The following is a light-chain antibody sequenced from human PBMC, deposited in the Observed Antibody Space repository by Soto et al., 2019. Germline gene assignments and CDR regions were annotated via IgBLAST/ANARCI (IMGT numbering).Light chain of an antibody. CDR1: QSIKSNN. CDR2: GAS. V-gene: IGKV3-20*01. J-gene: IGKJ4*01. CDR3: QQYGSPALS. Sequence: DIVLTQSPGTLSLSPGERATLSRRASQSIKSNNLAWYQQTPGQSPRILIYGASSRAAGIPDRFSGSGSGTDFTLTITRVEPEDFALYYCQQYGSPALSFGGGTKVEI.